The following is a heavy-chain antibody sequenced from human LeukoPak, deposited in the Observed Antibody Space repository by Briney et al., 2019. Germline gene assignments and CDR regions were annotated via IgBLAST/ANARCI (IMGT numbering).Heavy chain of an antibody. CDR2: VSTYNDDT. D-gene: IGHD3-10*01. Sequence: GASVTVSCTASGYTFTSYDISWVRQAPGQGLEWVGWVSTYNDDTNYAQNFQGRVTMTTDTSTSTAYMELRSLRSDDTAVYYCARGSYYDYWGQGVLVTVSS. J-gene: IGHJ4*02. CDR1: GYTFTSYD. V-gene: IGHV1-18*01. CDR3: ARGSYYDY.